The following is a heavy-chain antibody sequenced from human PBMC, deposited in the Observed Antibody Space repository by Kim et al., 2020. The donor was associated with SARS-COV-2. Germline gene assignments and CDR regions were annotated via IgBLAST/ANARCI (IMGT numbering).Heavy chain of an antibody. J-gene: IGHJ3*02. CDR3: EGYYDSSGYRAFDI. V-gene: IGHV4-31*03. Sequence: SETLSLTCTVSGGSISSGGYYWSWIRQHPGKGLEWIGYIYYSGSTYYNPSLKSRVTISVDTSKNQFSLKLSSVTAADTAVYYCEGYYDSSGYRAFDIWGQGTMVTVSS. CDR2: IYYSGST. D-gene: IGHD3-22*01. CDR1: GGSISSGGYY.